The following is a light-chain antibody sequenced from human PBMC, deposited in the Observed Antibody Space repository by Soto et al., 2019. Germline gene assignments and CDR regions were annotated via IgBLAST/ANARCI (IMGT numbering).Light chain of an antibody. Sequence: AIQMTQSPASLSASVGDRVAITCRASQDIRNELGWYQQKPGKAPKLLIYGASNLQSGIPSGFSGSGSGTDFTLTISSPQPEDSATYYCLQDHSFPYTFGQGTKLEIK. CDR3: LQDHSFPYT. J-gene: IGKJ2*01. CDR1: QDIRNE. CDR2: GAS. V-gene: IGKV1-6*01.